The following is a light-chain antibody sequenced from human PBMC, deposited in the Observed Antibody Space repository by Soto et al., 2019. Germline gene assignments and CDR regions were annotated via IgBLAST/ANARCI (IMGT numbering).Light chain of an antibody. Sequence: DIPMAQSPSSLSASVGDRVNITCRASQSIGTYLNWHQQKPGTAPKVVIHGASSLQSGVPSRFSGGGSGTEFTLTISSLQPEDFETYYCQQSYTAPFLTFGGGTRVEIK. CDR3: QQSYTAPFLT. CDR2: GAS. J-gene: IGKJ4*01. V-gene: IGKV1-39*01. CDR1: QSIGTY.